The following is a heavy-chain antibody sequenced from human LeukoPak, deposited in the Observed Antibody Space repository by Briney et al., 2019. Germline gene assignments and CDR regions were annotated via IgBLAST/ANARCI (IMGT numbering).Heavy chain of an antibody. CDR3: ARVGTSYRYYYFDY. CDR2: IYYSGST. J-gene: IGHJ4*02. D-gene: IGHD2-2*01. CDR1: GGSISSYY. Sequence: PSETLSLTCTVSGGSISSYYWSWIRQPPGKGLEWIGYIYYSGSTNYNPSLKSRVTISVDTSKNQFSLKLSSVTAADTAVYYCARVGTSYRYYYFDYWGRGTLVTVSS. V-gene: IGHV4-59*01.